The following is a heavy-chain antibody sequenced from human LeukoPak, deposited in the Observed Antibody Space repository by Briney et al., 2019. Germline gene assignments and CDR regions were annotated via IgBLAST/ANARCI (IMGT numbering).Heavy chain of an antibody. CDR1: GGSFSGYY. CDR2: INHSGST. CDR3: ARESPFVEMATINWFDP. Sequence: SETLSLTCAVYGGSFSGYYWSWIRQPPGKGLEWIGEINHSGSTNYNPSLKSRVTISVDTSKNQFSLKLSSVTAADTAVYYCARESPFVEMATINWFDPWGQGTLVTVSS. D-gene: IGHD5-24*01. J-gene: IGHJ5*02. V-gene: IGHV4-34*01.